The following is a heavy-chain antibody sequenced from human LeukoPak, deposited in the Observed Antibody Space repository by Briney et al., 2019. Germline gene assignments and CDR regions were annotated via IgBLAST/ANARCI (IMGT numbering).Heavy chain of an antibody. J-gene: IGHJ4*02. CDR1: GGSISSSSYY. V-gene: IGHV4-39*07. D-gene: IGHD6-13*01. Sequence: SETLSLTCTVSGGSISSSSYYWGWIRQPPGKGLEWIGSIYYSGSTYYNPSLKSRVTISVDTSKNQFSLKLSSVTAADTAVYYCARVVYSSSWPRVDYWGQGTLVTVSS. CDR2: IYYSGST. CDR3: ARVVYSSSWPRVDY.